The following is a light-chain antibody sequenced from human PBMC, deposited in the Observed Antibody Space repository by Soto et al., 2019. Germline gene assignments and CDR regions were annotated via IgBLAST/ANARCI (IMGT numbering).Light chain of an antibody. CDR1: QSISSR. Sequence: EIVMTQSPATLSVSPGEGATLSCRASQSISSRLAWYQQKPGQPPRLLIYDASTRATGIPPRFSGSGSGTEFTLTISSLQSEDFAIYSCQQYNNWPPTTFGGGTKVDIK. V-gene: IGKV3-15*01. CDR2: DAS. J-gene: IGKJ4*01. CDR3: QQYNNWPPTT.